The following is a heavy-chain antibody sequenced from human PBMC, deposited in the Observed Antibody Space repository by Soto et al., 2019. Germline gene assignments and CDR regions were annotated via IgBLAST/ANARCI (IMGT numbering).Heavy chain of an antibody. J-gene: IGHJ4*02. CDR1: GYTFRRYG. CDR3: ARERKWEPLPY. CDR2: INSNTGHT. D-gene: IGHD1-26*01. Sequence: QVQLVQSGAEVREPGASVKVSCKTSGYTFRRYGITWVRQAPGQGLEWMGWINSNTGHTIYAMNLGDRLTISTDTSTSTAYMELRSMKSDDTAGYYCARERKWEPLPYWGQGTLVTVSS. V-gene: IGHV1-18*01.